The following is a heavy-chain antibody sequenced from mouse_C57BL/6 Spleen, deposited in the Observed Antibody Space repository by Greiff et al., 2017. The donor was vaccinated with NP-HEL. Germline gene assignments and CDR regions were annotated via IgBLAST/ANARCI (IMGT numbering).Heavy chain of an antibody. CDR2: IDPSDSYT. Sequence: VQLQQPGAELVKPGASVKLSCKASGYTFTSYWMQWVKQRPGQGLEWIGEIDPSDSYTNYNQKFKGKATLTVDTSSSTAYMQLSSLTSEDSAVYYCARQLRLHYYFDYWGQGTTLTVSS. V-gene: IGHV1-50*01. D-gene: IGHD3-2*02. J-gene: IGHJ2*01. CDR3: ARQLRLHYYFDY. CDR1: GYTFTSYW.